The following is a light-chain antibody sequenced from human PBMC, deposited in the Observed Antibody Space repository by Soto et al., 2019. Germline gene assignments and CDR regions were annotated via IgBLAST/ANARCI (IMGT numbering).Light chain of an antibody. V-gene: IGKV3-20*01. CDR2: GAS. J-gene: IGKJ2*01. CDR1: LSVSSSF. CDR3: QQYGSSPYT. Sequence: DIVLTQSPGTLSLSPGERATLSCRASLSVSSSFLAWYQQKPGQAPRLLMYGASSRATGIPDRFSGTGSGTDFTLTISRLEPEDVAVYYCQQYGSSPYTFGLGTKLEIK.